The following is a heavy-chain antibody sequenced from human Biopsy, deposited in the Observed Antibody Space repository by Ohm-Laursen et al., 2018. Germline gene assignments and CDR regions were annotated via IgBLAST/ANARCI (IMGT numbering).Heavy chain of an antibody. V-gene: IGHV3-21*01. D-gene: IGHD2-8*01. J-gene: IGHJ6*02. CDR3: ARDDGFYARTSGMDV. Sequence: SPRLSCSASTFTFSSDSVNWVRQAPGKGLGWVSYINSDASYIYYGVSVRGRFTISRDNAKNSVYLQMNSLRVEDTAVYYCARDDGFYARTSGMDVWGQGTTVTVSS. CDR2: INSDASYI. CDR1: TFTFSSDS.